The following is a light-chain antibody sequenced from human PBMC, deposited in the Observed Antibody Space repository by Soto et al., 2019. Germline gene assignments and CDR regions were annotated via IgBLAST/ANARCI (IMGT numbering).Light chain of an antibody. CDR2: AAS. V-gene: IGKV1-6*01. Sequence: AIQMTQSPPSLSASVGDRVTMTCRASQDIGNELGWYQQKPGKAPNLLIYAASNLQSGVPSRFGGSGSGTDFTLTISSLQPEDFATYYCLQDNSYPFTFGQGTKLEIK. CDR3: LQDNSYPFT. CDR1: QDIGNE. J-gene: IGKJ2*01.